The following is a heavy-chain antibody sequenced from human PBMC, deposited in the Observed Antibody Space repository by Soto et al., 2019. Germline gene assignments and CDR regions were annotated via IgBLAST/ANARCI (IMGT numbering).Heavy chain of an antibody. CDR3: ARDWGCSSTSCYWGRRHLYGMDV. V-gene: IGHV3-30-3*01. CDR2: ISYDGSNK. J-gene: IGHJ6*02. CDR1: GFTFSSYA. D-gene: IGHD2-2*01. Sequence: VGSLRLSCASSGFTFSSYAMHWVRQAPGKGLEWVAVISYDGSNKYYADSVKGRFTISRDNSKNTLYLQMNSLRAEDTAVYYCARDWGCSSTSCYWGRRHLYGMDVWGQGTTVTVSS.